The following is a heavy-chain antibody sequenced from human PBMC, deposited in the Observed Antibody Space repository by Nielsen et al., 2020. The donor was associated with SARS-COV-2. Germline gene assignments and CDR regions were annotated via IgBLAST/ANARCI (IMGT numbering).Heavy chain of an antibody. CDR2: ISSSSRTI. CDR1: GFTFSDYY. Sequence: GESLKISCAASGFTFSDYYMSWIRQAPGKGLEWVSYISSSSRTIFYADSVKGRFTISRDNANNSLYLQMNSLRAEDTAVYYCARDGGSGSYYDYWGQGTLVTVSS. V-gene: IGHV3-11*04. CDR3: ARDGGSGSYYDY. J-gene: IGHJ4*02. D-gene: IGHD3-10*01.